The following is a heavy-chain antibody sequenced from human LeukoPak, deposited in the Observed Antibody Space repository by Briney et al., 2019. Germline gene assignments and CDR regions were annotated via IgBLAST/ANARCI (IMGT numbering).Heavy chain of an antibody. Sequence: PGGSLRLSCAASGFTLSSYWMSWVRQAPGKGLEWVANIKQDGSEKYYVDSVKGRFTISRDNAKNSLYLQMNSLRAEDTAVYYCARVAPSYYFDYWGQGTLVTVSS. J-gene: IGHJ4*02. CDR1: GFTLSSYW. CDR3: ARVAPSYYFDY. V-gene: IGHV3-7*01. CDR2: IKQDGSEK.